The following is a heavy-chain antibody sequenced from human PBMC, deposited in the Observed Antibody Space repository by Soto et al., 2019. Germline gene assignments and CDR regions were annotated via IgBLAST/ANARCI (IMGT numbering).Heavy chain of an antibody. D-gene: IGHD2-2*01. CDR3: AKSLSTAVNYGLDV. J-gene: IGHJ6*02. CDR1: GITFSDNA. CDR2: ISDDGDST. V-gene: IGHV3-23*01. Sequence: GGSLRLSCGAAGITFSDNAMTWVRQAPGKGLEWVSSISDDGDSTYYADSVKGRFAVSRDNSKNTLFLHMDSLGAEDTAVYYCAKSLSTAVNYGLDVWGQGTSVTVS.